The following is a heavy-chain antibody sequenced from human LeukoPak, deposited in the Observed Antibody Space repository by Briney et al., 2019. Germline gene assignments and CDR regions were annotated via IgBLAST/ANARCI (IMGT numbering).Heavy chain of an antibody. J-gene: IGHJ4*02. CDR1: GFTFDDYA. CDR2: ISWNSGSI. CDR3: ATNLLMGGYSYGFGY. V-gene: IGHV3-9*01. D-gene: IGHD5-18*01. Sequence: PGRSLRLSCAASGFTFDDYAMHWVRQAPGKGLEWASGISWNSGSIGYADSAKGRFTISRDNAKNSLYLQMNSLRAEDTALYYCATNLLMGGYSYGFGYWGQGTLVTVSS.